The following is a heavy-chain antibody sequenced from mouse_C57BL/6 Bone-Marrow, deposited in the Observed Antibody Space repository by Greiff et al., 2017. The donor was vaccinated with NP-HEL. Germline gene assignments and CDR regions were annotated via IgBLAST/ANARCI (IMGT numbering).Heavy chain of an antibody. Sequence: QVQLKESGAELVKPGASVKISCKASGYTFTDYYINWVKQRPGQGLEWIGKIGPGSGSTYYNEKFKGKATLTADKSSSTAYMQLSSLTSEDSAVYFCANRYYYGSSSGNAMDYWGQGTSVTVSS. CDR2: IGPGSGST. J-gene: IGHJ4*01. D-gene: IGHD1-1*01. V-gene: IGHV1-77*01. CDR1: GYTFTDYY. CDR3: ANRYYYGSSSGNAMDY.